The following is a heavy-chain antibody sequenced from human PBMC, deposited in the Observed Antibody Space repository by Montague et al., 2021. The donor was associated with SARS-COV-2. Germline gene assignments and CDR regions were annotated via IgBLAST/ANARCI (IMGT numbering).Heavy chain of an antibody. CDR1: DASISTSNY. D-gene: IGHD5/OR15-5a*01. J-gene: IGHJ4*02. V-gene: IGHV4-39*07. CDR3: AGDRNDVYGRFFDY. Sequence: SETLSLTCSVSDASISTSNYCGWLLQTPGNGLEWIASSHFTGTTYYNPSLKSRVTISVDTSQNQFSLKLTSLTAADTAIYFCAGDRNDVYGRFFDYWGQGTLVTVSS. CDR2: SHFTGTT.